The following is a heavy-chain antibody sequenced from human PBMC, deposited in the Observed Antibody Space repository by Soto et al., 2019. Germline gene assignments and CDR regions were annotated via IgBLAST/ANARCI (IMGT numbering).Heavy chain of an antibody. D-gene: IGHD3-22*01. CDR1: EGTFRNHG. CDR3: ARDSDHYYDSSGYYSPGPH. V-gene: IGHV3-33*08. CDR2: IWYDGSNK. Sequence: LRWTAAEGTFRNHGVHWVSQNQGKGLEWVAVIWYDGSNKYYADSVKGRFTISRDNSKNTLYLQMNSLRAEDTAVYYCARDSDHYYDSSGYYSPGPHWGEGTLVTVSS. J-gene: IGHJ4*02.